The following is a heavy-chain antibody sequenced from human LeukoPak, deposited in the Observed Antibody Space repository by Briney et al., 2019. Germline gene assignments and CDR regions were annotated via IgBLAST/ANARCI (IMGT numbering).Heavy chain of an antibody. Sequence: SETLSLTCSVSDGSIRTYYWSWIRQSPGQGLEWIGSIYYRGDINYNPSLKSRVIISIDTSKNQFSLKVTSLTAADTAVYYCATNKDWAEADWGRGTLVIVSS. CDR1: DGSIRTYY. V-gene: IGHV4-59*03. J-gene: IGHJ4*02. CDR3: ATNKDWAEAD. CDR2: IYYRGDI. D-gene: IGHD3/OR15-3a*01.